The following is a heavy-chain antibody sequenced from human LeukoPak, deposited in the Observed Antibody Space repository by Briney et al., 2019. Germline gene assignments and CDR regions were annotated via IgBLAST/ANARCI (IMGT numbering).Heavy chain of an antibody. Sequence: SETLSLTCTVSGGSISSYYWSWIRQPAGKGLEWIGRIYTSGSTNYNPFLKSRVAMSVDTSKNQFSLKLSSVTAADTAVYYCARDCSSTSCYGLVDYWGQGTLVTVSS. J-gene: IGHJ4*02. D-gene: IGHD2-2*01. CDR2: IYTSGST. CDR3: ARDCSSTSCYGLVDY. V-gene: IGHV4-4*07. CDR1: GGSISSYY.